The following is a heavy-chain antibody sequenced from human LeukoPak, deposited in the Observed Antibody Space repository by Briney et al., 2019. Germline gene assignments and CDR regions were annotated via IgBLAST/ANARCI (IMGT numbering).Heavy chain of an antibody. Sequence: GGSLRLSCAASRFTFSSYAMHWVRQAPGKGLEWVAVISYDGSNKYYADSVKGRFTISRDNSKNTLYLQMNSLRAEDTAVYYCARDKRYCSSTSCYGVFDYWGQGTLVTVSS. CDR2: ISYDGSNK. D-gene: IGHD2-2*01. CDR1: RFTFSSYA. V-gene: IGHV3-30-3*01. J-gene: IGHJ4*02. CDR3: ARDKRYCSSTSCYGVFDY.